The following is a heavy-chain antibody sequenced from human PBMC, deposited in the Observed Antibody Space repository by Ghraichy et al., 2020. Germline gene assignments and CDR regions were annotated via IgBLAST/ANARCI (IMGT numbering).Heavy chain of an antibody. J-gene: IGHJ6*02. CDR3: VKDRVSGVPALTWGSYHAMDV. CDR1: GFTFDDYA. D-gene: IGHD2-2*01. CDR2: ISWNSGSR. V-gene: IGHV3-9*01. Sequence: GGSLRLSCAASGFTFDDYAMHWVRQVPGKGLEWVSGISWNSGSRGYADSVKGRFTISRDNAKNSLYLQMKSLRAEDTALYYCVKDRVSGVPALTWGSYHAMDVWGQGTTVTVSS.